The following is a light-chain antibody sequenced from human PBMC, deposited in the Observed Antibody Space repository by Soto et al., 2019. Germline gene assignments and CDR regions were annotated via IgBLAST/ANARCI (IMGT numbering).Light chain of an antibody. CDR1: SSDVXXYNY. Sequence: QSVLTQPASVSGSPGQSITISCTGTSSDVXXYNYFSWYLQHPGKAPKLMISEVSNRPSGVPDSFSGSRSGNTAYLTISGLQAEDEDDYYCCSYAGSYTYVFGTGTKVTVL. J-gene: IGLJ1*01. CDR3: CSYAGSYTYV. V-gene: IGLV2-11*01. CDR2: EVS.